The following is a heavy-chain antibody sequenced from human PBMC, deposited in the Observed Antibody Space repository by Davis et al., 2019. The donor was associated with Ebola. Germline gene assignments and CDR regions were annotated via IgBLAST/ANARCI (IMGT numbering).Heavy chain of an antibody. D-gene: IGHD6-19*01. V-gene: IGHV3-30*02. Sequence: PGGSLRLSCAASGFSFSTYGMHWVRQAPDRGLDWVAYIRYDGSKKYYADSVKGRFTISRENSKATLDLQMNSLRAEDTAVYYCAKGDNSGWYGVDYWGQGTLVTVSS. CDR3: AKGDNSGWYGVDY. CDR2: IRYDGSKK. J-gene: IGHJ4*02. CDR1: GFSFSTYG.